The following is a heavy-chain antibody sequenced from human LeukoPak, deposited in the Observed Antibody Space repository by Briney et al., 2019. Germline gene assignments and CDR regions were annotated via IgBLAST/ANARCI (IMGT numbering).Heavy chain of an antibody. J-gene: IGHJ2*01. CDR2: IYYSGST. D-gene: IGHD6-13*01. CDR1: GGSISSSYY. CDR3: ARESPGIAAAGYWYFDL. Sequence: PSETLSLTCTVSGGSISSSYYWGWIRQPPGKGLEWIGSIYYSGSTYYNPSLKSRVTISVDTSKNQFSLKLSSVTAADTAVYYCARESPGIAAAGYWYFDLWGRGTLVTVSS. V-gene: IGHV4-39*07.